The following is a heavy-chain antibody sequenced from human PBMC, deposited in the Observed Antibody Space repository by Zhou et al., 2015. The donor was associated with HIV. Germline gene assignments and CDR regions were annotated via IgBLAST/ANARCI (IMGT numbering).Heavy chain of an antibody. Sequence: QVQLVQSGAEVKKPGSSVKVSCKASGGTFSSYAISWVRQAPGQGLEWMGGIIPIFGTANYAQKFQGRVTFTADKSTNTAYLDLSSLRSDDTAVYYCAREAFPVAGNGLDVWGQGTTVTVS. CDR3: AREAFPVAGNGLDV. CDR1: GGTFSSYA. J-gene: IGHJ6*02. V-gene: IGHV1-69*06. D-gene: IGHD3-3*02. CDR2: IIPIFGTA.